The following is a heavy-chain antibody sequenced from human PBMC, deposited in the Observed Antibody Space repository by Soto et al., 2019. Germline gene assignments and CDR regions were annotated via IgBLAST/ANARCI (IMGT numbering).Heavy chain of an antibody. J-gene: IGHJ6*02. CDR1: GFTFSDFA. D-gene: IGHD1-26*01. Sequence: EVPLVESGGGLVKPGGSLRLSCAVSGFTFSDFAMTWVRQAPGKGLEWVSSITSNSVYVYYADSLKGRFTISRDNAKSSLYLQMNSLRADDTAVYYCARDLSGGNFYYHGLDVWGQGTTVTVSS. CDR2: ITSNSVYV. V-gene: IGHV3-21*01. CDR3: ARDLSGGNFYYHGLDV.